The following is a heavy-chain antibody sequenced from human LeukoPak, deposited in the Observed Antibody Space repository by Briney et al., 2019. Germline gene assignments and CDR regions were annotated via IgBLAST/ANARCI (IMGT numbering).Heavy chain of an antibody. CDR2: IKQDGGQI. Sequence: GGSLRLSCAASEFTFSSYWMSWVRQAPGKGLEWVANIKQDGGQIYYLESVKGRFTISRDNAKNSLYLQMNSLRAEDTAVYYCARDPCGGDCYSSSDYWGQGTLVTVSS. D-gene: IGHD2-21*02. J-gene: IGHJ4*02. CDR3: ARDPCGGDCYSSSDY. CDR1: EFTFSSYW. V-gene: IGHV3-7*01.